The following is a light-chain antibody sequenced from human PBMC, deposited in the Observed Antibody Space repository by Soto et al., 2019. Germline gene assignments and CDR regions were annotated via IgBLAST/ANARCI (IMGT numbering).Light chain of an antibody. J-gene: IGKJ2*01. V-gene: IGKV3-11*01. CDR2: DAS. Sequence: EIVLTQSPATLSLSPGERATLSCRSSQSVSSYLAWYQQKPGQAPRLLLYDASNRATGIPARFSGSGSGTDFTLTISSLEPEDFAVYYWQQRSNWPPTFGQGTKLEIK. CDR1: QSVSSY. CDR3: QQRSNWPPT.